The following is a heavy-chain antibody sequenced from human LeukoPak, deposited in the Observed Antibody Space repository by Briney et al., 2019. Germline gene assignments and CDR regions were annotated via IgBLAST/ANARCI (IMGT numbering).Heavy chain of an antibody. CDR1: GGSFSGYY. J-gene: IGHJ3*02. V-gene: IGHV4-34*01. CDR2: INHSGNT. CDR3: ARHCCSGPAKRVFDI. Sequence: PSETLSLTCAVYGGSFSGYYWSWIRQPPGKGLEWIGEINHSGNTDYNPSLRSRVTISVDTSNNQFSLRLGSVTAADTAVYHCARHCCSGPAKRVFDIWGQGTMVTASS. D-gene: IGHD2-15*01.